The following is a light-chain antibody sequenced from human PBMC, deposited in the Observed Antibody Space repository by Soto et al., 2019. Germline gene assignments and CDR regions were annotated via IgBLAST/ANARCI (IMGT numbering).Light chain of an antibody. CDR3: QQLNTYPYT. V-gene: IGKV1-9*01. CDR1: QGISSY. CDR2: DTS. J-gene: IGKJ2*01. Sequence: DIQLTQSPSFLSASVGDRVTITCRASQGISSYLAWFQQKPGKAPNLLIHDTSTLQSGVPSRFSGSGSGTEFTLTISSLQPEDFATYYCQQLNTYPYTFGQGTKLEIK.